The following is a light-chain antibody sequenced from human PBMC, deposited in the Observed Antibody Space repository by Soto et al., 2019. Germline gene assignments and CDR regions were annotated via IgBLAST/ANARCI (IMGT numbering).Light chain of an antibody. CDR3: QSYESSLSGWI. CDR1: SSNIGAGYE. Sequence: QSVLTQPPSVSGAPGLRVTISCTGSSSNIGAGYEVHWYQQIPGTAPKLLIYGNTNPPSWVPDRFSASKSGTSASLAITGLQAEDEADYSCQSYESSLSGWIFGGGTKVTVL. CDR2: GNT. J-gene: IGLJ2*01. V-gene: IGLV1-40*01.